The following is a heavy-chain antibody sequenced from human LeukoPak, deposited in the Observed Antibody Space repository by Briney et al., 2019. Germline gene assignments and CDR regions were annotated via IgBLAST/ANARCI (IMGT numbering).Heavy chain of an antibody. J-gene: IGHJ4*02. CDR2: IIPIFGTA. D-gene: IGHD2-2*01. V-gene: IGHV1-69*13. CDR3: ATDIVAVGPTPNYRDY. CDR1: EGTFSSYA. Sequence: ASVKVSCKASEGTFSSYAISWVRQAPGQGLEWMGGIIPIFGTANYAQKFQGRVTITADESTSPAYMELSSLRSEDTAVYYCATDIVAVGPTPNYRDYWGQGTLVTVSS.